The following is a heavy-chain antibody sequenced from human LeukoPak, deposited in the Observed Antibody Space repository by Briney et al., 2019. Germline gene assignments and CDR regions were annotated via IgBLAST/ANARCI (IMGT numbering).Heavy chain of an antibody. Sequence: SETLSLTCAVYGGSFSGYYWSWIRQPPGKGLEWIGEINHSGSTNYNPSLKSRVTIPVDTPKNQFSLKVSSVTAADTAVYYCARTVTTPALDYWGQGTLVTVSS. V-gene: IGHV4-34*01. CDR3: ARTVTTPALDY. D-gene: IGHD4-11*01. CDR2: INHSGST. J-gene: IGHJ4*02. CDR1: GGSFSGYY.